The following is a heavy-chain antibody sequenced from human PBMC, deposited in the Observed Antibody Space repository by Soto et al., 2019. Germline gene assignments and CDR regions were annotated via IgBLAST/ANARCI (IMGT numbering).Heavy chain of an antibody. CDR1: GYAFINYA. Sequence: QVQMVQSGAEVKKPGTSVKVSCKASGYAFINYAVTWVRQAPGEGLEWMGWISPSNDNSYSAQKFQDRVTMSTETSSTAAYVERRRLTADATAVYYCSREGGNAGTSDYWGQGTLVTVSS. CDR3: SREGGNAGTSDY. CDR2: ISPSNDNS. V-gene: IGHV1-18*01. D-gene: IGHD1-1*01. J-gene: IGHJ4*02.